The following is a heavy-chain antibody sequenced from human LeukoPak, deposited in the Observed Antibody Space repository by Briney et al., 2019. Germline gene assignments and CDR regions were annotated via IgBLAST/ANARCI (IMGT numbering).Heavy chain of an antibody. CDR1: GFTVSSNY. CDR2: IYSDGST. CDR3: ARDDNWSYYYDSSGYLPDY. D-gene: IGHD3-22*01. Sequence: PGGSLRLSCAASGFTVSSNYMSWVRQAPGKGLEWVSVIYSDGSTYYADSVKGRFTISRDNSKNTLYLQMNSLRAEDTAVYYCARDDNWSYYYDSSGYLPDYWGQGTLVTVSS. V-gene: IGHV3-66*01. J-gene: IGHJ4*02.